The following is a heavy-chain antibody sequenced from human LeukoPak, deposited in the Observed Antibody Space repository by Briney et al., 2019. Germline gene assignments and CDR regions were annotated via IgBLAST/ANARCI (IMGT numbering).Heavy chain of an antibody. CDR1: GYSFTSYW. CDR2: IYPGDSDT. CDR3: ARHWVPGKWLQLHDAFDI. D-gene: IGHD5-24*01. V-gene: IGHV5-51*01. J-gene: IGHJ3*02. Sequence: GESLKISCKGSGYSFTSYWIGWVRQMPGKGLEWMGIIYPGDSDTRYSPSFQGQVTISADKSISTAYLQWSSLKASDTAMYYCARHWVPGKWLQLHDAFDIWGQGTMVTVSS.